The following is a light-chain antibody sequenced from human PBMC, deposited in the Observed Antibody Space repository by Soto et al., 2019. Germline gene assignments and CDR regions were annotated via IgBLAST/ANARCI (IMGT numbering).Light chain of an antibody. V-gene: IGKV1-5*03. Sequence: DIPMTQSPSTLSASVGDRVTITCRASQSISSWLAWYQQKPGKAPKLLIYRASSLESGVPSRFSGSGSGTEFTLTINNLQPDDFATYYCQHYDTYWTFGQGTKVEIK. CDR2: RAS. CDR1: QSISSW. CDR3: QHYDTYWT. J-gene: IGKJ1*01.